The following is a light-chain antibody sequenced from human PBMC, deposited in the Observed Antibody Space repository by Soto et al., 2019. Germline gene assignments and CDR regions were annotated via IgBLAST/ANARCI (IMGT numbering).Light chain of an antibody. CDR3: QQYGSSGT. CDR2: GAS. J-gene: IGKJ1*01. V-gene: IGKV3-20*01. CDR1: QSVRNNF. Sequence: EVVLTQSPGTLSLSAGERVTLSCRASQSVRNNFLAWYQHKPGQAPRFLIYGASTRATGIPDRFSGGGSGTDFTLTISRLEPEDFAVYYCQQYGSSGTFGQGTKVDI.